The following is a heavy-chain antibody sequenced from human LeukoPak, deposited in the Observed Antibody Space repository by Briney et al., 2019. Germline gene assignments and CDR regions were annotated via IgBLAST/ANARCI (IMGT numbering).Heavy chain of an antibody. Sequence: PGGSLRLSCAASGFTFSTHSMNWVRQPPGKGLEWVSSISSGSTYIVYADSVKGRFTISRDNAKNSLYLQMSSLRAEDTAMYYCVSYDSSGYASFDYWGQGALVTVSS. J-gene: IGHJ4*02. CDR3: VSYDSSGYASFDY. CDR2: ISSGSTYI. CDR1: GFTFSTHS. V-gene: IGHV3-21*01. D-gene: IGHD3-22*01.